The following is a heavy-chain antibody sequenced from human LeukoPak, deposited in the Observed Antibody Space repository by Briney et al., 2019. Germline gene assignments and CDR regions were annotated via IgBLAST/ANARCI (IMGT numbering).Heavy chain of an antibody. V-gene: IGHV3-53*01. CDR1: GLTVSSKY. Sequence: GGSLRLSCAASGLTVSSKYMSWVRQAPGKGLEWVSIIYSGGSTNYADSVKGRFTISRDNSKNTVYLQMNSLRAEDTAVYYCTGDVYQHWGQGTLVTVSS. D-gene: IGHD1-14*01. J-gene: IGHJ1*01. CDR3: TGDVYQH. CDR2: IYSGGST.